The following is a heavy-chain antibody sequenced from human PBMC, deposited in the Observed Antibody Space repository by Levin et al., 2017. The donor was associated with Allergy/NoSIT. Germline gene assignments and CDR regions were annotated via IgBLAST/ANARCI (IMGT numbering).Heavy chain of an antibody. CDR2: ISSRSSTK. CDR1: GFTFSSHS. CDR3: ARDQGGPDLLRDFEWLLYFDF. Sequence: SCAASGFTFSSHSMNWVRQAPGKGLEWVSYISSRSSTKYYADSVKGRFTISRDNANNSLYLQMNSLSAEDTAVYYCARDQGGPDLLRDFEWLLYFDFWGQGTPVTVSS. J-gene: IGHJ4*02. D-gene: IGHD3-9*01. V-gene: IGHV3-48*01.